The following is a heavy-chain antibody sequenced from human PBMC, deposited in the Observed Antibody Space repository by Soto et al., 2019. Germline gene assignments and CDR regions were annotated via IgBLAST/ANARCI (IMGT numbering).Heavy chain of an antibody. CDR1: GGSISTSHH. D-gene: IGHD4-17*01. Sequence: QLQLQESGPGLVKPSETLSLTCSVSGGSISTSHHWGWIRQSPGKGLEWIGGIHYTGNTYYSPSLKSRLTISVDTSMNQFFLKLDSATAADTALYYCARVRGMTTATKDRGLDVWGQGTTVTVSS. V-gene: IGHV4-39*01. CDR2: IHYTGNT. CDR3: ARVRGMTTATKDRGLDV. J-gene: IGHJ6*02.